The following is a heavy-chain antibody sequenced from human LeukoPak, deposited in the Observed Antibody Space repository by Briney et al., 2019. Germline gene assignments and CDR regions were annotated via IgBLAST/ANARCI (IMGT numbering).Heavy chain of an antibody. J-gene: IGHJ5*02. CDR1: GFTFSDHY. CDR3: ASLYGSGKRWVDP. V-gene: IGHV3-72*01. Sequence: PGGSLRLSCAASGFTFSDHYMDCVRQAPGKGLEWVGRTRNKANSYTTEYAASVKGRFTISRDDSKNSLYLQMNSLKTEDTAVYYCASLYGSGKRWVDPWGQGTLVTVSS. CDR2: TRNKANSYTT. D-gene: IGHD3-10*01.